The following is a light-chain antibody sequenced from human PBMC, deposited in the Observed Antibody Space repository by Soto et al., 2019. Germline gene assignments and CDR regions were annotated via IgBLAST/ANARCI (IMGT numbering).Light chain of an antibody. V-gene: IGLV2-14*01. Sequence: SALTQPTSVSGSPGQSIAIPCTGNGNDIGAYDYVSWYQQHPGKAPRLLIHGVRNRPPGISSRFSGFKSGLTASLTISGLQAEDEADYYCSSFTTSRLYVFGPGTKVTVI. CDR2: GVR. CDR3: SSFTTSRLYV. CDR1: GNDIGAYDY. J-gene: IGLJ1*01.